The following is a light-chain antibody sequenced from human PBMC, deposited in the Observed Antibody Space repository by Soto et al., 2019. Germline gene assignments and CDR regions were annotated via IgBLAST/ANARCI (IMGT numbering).Light chain of an antibody. CDR1: QAISSS. V-gene: IGKV1-9*01. J-gene: IGKJ2*01. CDR3: PHLNDYPYT. Sequence: DIQLTQSPSFLSASVGDRVTITCRASQAISSSLAWYQHNPGKAPQLLIYAASTLQNGVPSSFSGSGCGTAFTRTTSSLQPEDFATYYAPHLNDYPYTFGTGTKVELK. CDR2: AAS.